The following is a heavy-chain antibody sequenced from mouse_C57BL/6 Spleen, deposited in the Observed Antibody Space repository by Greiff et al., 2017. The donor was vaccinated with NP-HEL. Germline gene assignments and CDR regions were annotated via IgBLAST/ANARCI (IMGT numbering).Heavy chain of an antibody. V-gene: IGHV1-26*01. CDR3: ARYGSSYEGYFDY. D-gene: IGHD1-1*01. Sequence: VQLQQSGPELVKPGASVKISCKASGYTFTDYYMNWVKQSHGKSLEWIGDINPNNGGTSYNQKFKGKATLTVDKSSSTAYMELRSLTSEDSAVYYCARYGSSYEGYFDYWGQGTTLTVSS. J-gene: IGHJ2*01. CDR1: GYTFTDYY. CDR2: INPNNGGT.